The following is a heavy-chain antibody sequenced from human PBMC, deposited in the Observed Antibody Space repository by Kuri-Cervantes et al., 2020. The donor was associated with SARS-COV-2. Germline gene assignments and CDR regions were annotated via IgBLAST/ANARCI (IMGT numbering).Heavy chain of an antibody. J-gene: IGHJ6*03. CDR1: GYTFVIYG. Sequence: ASVKVSCKASGYTFVIYGITWVRQAPGQGLEWMGWISPYNGNENYAQKFQGRVNMTTDTSTNTTYMELRSLRSDDTAVYYCARGGIAAAGSYYYYYYMDVWGKGTAVTVSS. D-gene: IGHD6-13*01. CDR3: ARGGIAAAGSYYYYYYMDV. V-gene: IGHV1-18*01. CDR2: ISPYNGNE.